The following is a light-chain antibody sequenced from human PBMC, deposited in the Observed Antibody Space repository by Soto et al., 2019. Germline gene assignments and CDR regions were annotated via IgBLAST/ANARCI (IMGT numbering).Light chain of an antibody. CDR3: LQDYNYPRT. CDR2: AAS. V-gene: IGKV1-6*01. J-gene: IGKJ1*01. Sequence: AIPMTQSPSSLSASVGDRVTITCRASQGIRNDLGWYQQKRGKAPKLLIYAASSLQSGVPSRFSGSGSGTDFTLTISSLQPEDFATYYCLQDYNYPRTFGQGTKVEIK. CDR1: QGIRND.